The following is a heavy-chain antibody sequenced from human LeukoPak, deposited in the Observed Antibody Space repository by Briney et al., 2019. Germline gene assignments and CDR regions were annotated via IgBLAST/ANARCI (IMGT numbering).Heavy chain of an antibody. Sequence: PGGSLRLSCAASGFTFSSYSMNWARQAPGKGLEWVSSTSSSSSYIYYADSVKGRFTISRDNAKNSLYLQMNSLRAEDTAVYYCARERVGASYFDYWGQGTLVTVSS. CDR3: ARERVGASYFDY. CDR2: TSSSSSYI. V-gene: IGHV3-21*01. D-gene: IGHD1-26*01. CDR1: GFTFSSYS. J-gene: IGHJ4*02.